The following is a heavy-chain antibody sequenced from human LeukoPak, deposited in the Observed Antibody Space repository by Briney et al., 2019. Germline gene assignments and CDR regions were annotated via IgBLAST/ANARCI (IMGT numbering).Heavy chain of an antibody. CDR1: GFTFSDFW. V-gene: IGHV3-7*03. Sequence: PGGSLRLSCTASGFTFSDFWMTWVRQAPGKGLEWVANINEDESDHYYLASVRGRFTISRDNAKNSLYLQMNSLRAEDTALYYCARAERRGVVIHRRAFDIWGQGTMVTVSS. J-gene: IGHJ3*02. D-gene: IGHD3-3*01. CDR3: ARAERRGVVIHRRAFDI. CDR2: INEDESDH.